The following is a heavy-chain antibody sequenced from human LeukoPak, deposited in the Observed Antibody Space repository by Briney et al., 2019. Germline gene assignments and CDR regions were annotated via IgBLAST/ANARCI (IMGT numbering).Heavy chain of an antibody. Sequence: GGSLRLSCAASGFTFSSYSMNWVRQAPGKGLEWVSYISSSSSTIYYADSVKGRFTISRDNAKNSLYLQMNSLRAEDTAVYYCAREGYSSSGDFDYWGQGTLVTVSS. CDR1: GFTFSSYS. V-gene: IGHV3-48*01. J-gene: IGHJ4*02. D-gene: IGHD6-6*01. CDR2: ISSSSSTI. CDR3: AREGYSSSGDFDY.